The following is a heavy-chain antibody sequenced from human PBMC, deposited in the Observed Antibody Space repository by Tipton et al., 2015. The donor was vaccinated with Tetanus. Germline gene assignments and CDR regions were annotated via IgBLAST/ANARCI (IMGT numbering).Heavy chain of an antibody. J-gene: IGHJ5*02. CDR1: GGSISSGGYY. CDR2: NYDSGSI. CDR3: AAESARGNNWFDP. V-gene: IGHV4-31*03. Sequence: LRLSCIVSGGSISSGGYYWSWIRQHPGKGLEWIGYNYDSGSIYYNPSLKRRVSISIETSKNQFSLKLSSVTAADTAVYYCAAESARGNNWFDPWGQGVLVNVSS.